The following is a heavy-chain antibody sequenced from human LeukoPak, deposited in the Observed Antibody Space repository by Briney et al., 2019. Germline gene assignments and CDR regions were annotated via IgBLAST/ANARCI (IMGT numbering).Heavy chain of an antibody. D-gene: IGHD2-21*02. CDR1: GGSISSGGYS. CDR2: IYHSGST. Sequence: SETLSLTCAVSGGSISSGGYSWSWIRQPPGKGLEWIGYIYHSGSTYYNPSLKSRVTISVDRSKNQFSLKLSSVTAADTAVYYCAREPFTAAAFDIWGQGTMVTVSS. J-gene: IGHJ3*02. CDR3: AREPFTAAAFDI. V-gene: IGHV4-30-2*01.